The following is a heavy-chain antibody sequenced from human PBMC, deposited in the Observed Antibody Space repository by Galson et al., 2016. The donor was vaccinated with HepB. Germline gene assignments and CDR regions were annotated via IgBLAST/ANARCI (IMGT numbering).Heavy chain of an antibody. CDR3: GRDHSVVLTTAYNWFDP. D-gene: IGHD4-23*01. V-gene: IGHV3-74*01. CDR2: INSDGTIS. J-gene: IGHJ5*02. CDR1: GFAFGSHW. Sequence: SLRLSCAASGFAFGSHWMHWVRQVPGKGLVWVSRINSDGTISNCADSVKGRFTISRDNAKNTLYLQMNSLRVEDTAVYYCGRDHSVVLTTAYNWFDPWGQGTLVTVSS.